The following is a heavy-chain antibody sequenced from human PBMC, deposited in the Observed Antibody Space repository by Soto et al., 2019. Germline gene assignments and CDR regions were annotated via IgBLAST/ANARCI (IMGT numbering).Heavy chain of an antibody. J-gene: IGHJ4*02. D-gene: IGHD6-13*01. V-gene: IGHV1-69*13. CDR3: ARDRRQQLERGIFDY. Sequence: ASVKVSCKASGGTFSSYAISWVRQAPGQGLEWMGGIIPIFGTANYAQKFQGRVTITADESTSTAYMELSSLRSEDTAVYYCARDRRQQLERGIFDYWGQGTLVTVSS. CDR2: IIPIFGTA. CDR1: GGTFSSYA.